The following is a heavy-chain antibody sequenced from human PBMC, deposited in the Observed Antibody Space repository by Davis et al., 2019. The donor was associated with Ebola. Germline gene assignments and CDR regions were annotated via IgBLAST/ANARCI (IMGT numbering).Heavy chain of an antibody. Sequence: ASVKVSCKVSGYTLTELSMHWVRQAPGKGLEWMGGFDPEDGETIYAQKFQGRVTMTEDTSTDTAYMELSSLRSEDTAVYYCATSPTVTTDGVKTHYYYYGMDVWGQGTTVTVSS. CDR2: FDPEDGET. V-gene: IGHV1-24*01. D-gene: IGHD4-17*01. CDR3: ATSPTVTTDGVKTHYYYYGMDV. J-gene: IGHJ6*02. CDR1: GYTLTELS.